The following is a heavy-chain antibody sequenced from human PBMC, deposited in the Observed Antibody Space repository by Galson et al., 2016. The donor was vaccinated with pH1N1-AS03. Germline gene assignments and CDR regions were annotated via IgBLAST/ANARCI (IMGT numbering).Heavy chain of an antibody. J-gene: IGHJ4*02. D-gene: IGHD3-16*02. CDR1: GFNLSRHF. V-gene: IGHV3-7*01. Sequence: SLRLSCAASGFNLSRHFMAWVRQAPGKGLEWLAKIRTDGSGEYYVDYVKGRFTISRDNARYSVYLEMSSLIDDYTAVYYCAKEESFRLDYWGPGTVFTVSS. CDR2: IRTDGSGE. CDR3: AKEESFRLDY.